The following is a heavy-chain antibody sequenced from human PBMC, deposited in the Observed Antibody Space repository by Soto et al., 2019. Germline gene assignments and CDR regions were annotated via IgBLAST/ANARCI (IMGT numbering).Heavy chain of an antibody. CDR2: ISAYNGNT. CDR3: ARDPVTTVYYYGMDV. V-gene: IGHV1-18*04. CDR1: GYTFTSYG. D-gene: IGHD4-4*01. Sequence: GASVKVSCKASGYTFTSYGISWVRQAPGQGLEWMGWISAYNGNTNYAQKLQGRVTMTTDTSTSTAYMELRSLRSGDTAVYYCARDPVTTVYYYGMDVWGQGTTVTVSS. J-gene: IGHJ6*02.